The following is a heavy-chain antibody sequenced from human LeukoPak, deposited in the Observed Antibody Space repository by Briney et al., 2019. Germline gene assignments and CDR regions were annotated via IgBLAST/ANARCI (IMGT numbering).Heavy chain of an antibody. CDR3: ARVGVPRQMNYYFDY. CDR1: GFTFSSCG. Sequence: GRSLRLSCAASGFTFSSCGMHWVRQAPGKGLEWVTLIWYDGSNKYYADSVKGRFTISRDNSKNTLYLQMNSLRAEDTAVYYCARVGVPRQMNYYFDYWGQGTLVTVCS. CDR2: IWYDGSNK. D-gene: IGHD3-16*01. V-gene: IGHV3-33*01. J-gene: IGHJ4*02.